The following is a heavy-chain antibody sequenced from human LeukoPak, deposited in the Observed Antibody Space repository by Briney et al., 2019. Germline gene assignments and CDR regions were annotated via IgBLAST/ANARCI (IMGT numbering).Heavy chain of an antibody. D-gene: IGHD6-19*01. CDR3: ARAIVPTYASGWYYFDY. J-gene: IGHJ4*02. CDR2: IRFNGTNK. Sequence: GGSLRLSCAASGFTFSSYGMHWVRQTPGKGLGWVAFIRFNGTNKYYADSVKGRFTISRDNSKNTVYLQVNSLRDDDTAVYYCARAIVPTYASGWYYFDYWGQGSLVTVSS. CDR1: GFTFSSYG. V-gene: IGHV3-30*02.